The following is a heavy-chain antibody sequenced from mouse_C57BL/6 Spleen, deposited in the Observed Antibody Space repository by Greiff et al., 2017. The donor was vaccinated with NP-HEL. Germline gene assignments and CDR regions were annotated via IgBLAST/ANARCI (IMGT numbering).Heavy chain of an antibody. J-gene: IGHJ3*01. CDR3: ARSFYGNYSAWFAY. Sequence: VQLQQSGPELVKPGASVKISCKASGYSFTDYNMNWVKQSNGKSLEWIGVINPNYGTTSYNQKFKGKATLTVDQSSSTAYMQLNSLTSEDSAVYYSARSFYGNYSAWFAYWGQGTLVTVSA. CDR2: INPNYGTT. D-gene: IGHD2-10*01. CDR1: GYSFTDYN. V-gene: IGHV1-39*01.